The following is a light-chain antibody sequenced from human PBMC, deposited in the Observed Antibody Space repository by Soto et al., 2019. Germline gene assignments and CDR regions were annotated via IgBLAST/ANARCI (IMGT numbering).Light chain of an antibody. Sequence: EIVLTQSPGTLSLSPGERATLSCRASQSVSSSYLAWYQQKPGQAPRLLIYGASSRATGIPDRFSGNGSGTDFTLTISRLEPEDFAVYYCQQYGSSLWTVGQGTKVDSK. CDR2: GAS. V-gene: IGKV3-20*01. CDR1: QSVSSSY. CDR3: QQYGSSLWT. J-gene: IGKJ1*01.